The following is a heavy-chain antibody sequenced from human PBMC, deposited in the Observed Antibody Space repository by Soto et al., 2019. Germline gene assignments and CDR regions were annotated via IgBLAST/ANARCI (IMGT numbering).Heavy chain of an antibody. CDR1: GYNFTTYW. D-gene: IGHD1-26*01. CDR2: IDPSDSYT. V-gene: IGHV5-10-1*01. Sequence: LGESLKISCQGSGYNFTTYWISWLRQLPGRGLEWMGRIDPSDSYTNYSPSFQGHITISVDRSISTAYLHWSSLKASDTAIYFCARRLVGAYYPGFWGQATLVTLSS. J-gene: IGHJ4*02. CDR3: ARRLVGAYYPGF.